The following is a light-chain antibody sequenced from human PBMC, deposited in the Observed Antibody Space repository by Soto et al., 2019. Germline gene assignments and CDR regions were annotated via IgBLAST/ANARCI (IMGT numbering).Light chain of an antibody. CDR1: QSVSSSY. Sequence: EIVLTQSPGTLSLSPGERATLSCRASQSVSSSYLAWYQQKPGQAPRLLIYDASRATGIPDRFSGSGSGTDFTLTITRLEPEGFAVYYCQHYGTSALFGPGTKVGI. CDR3: QHYGTSAL. V-gene: IGKV3-20*01. J-gene: IGKJ3*01. CDR2: DAS.